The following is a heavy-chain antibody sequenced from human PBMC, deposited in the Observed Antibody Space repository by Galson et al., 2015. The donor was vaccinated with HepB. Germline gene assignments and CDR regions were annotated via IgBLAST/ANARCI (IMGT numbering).Heavy chain of an antibody. CDR2: ITSSSEYI. CDR1: GFTFSSYS. Sequence: SLRLSCAASGFTFSSYSMSWVRQAPGKGLEWVSSITSSSEYIYYADSMRGRFTISRDNAKNSLYLQMNSLRAADTAVYYCARDLGYSGSNWGQGTLVTVSS. CDR3: ARDLGYSGSN. D-gene: IGHD1-26*01. J-gene: IGHJ4*02. V-gene: IGHV3-21*06.